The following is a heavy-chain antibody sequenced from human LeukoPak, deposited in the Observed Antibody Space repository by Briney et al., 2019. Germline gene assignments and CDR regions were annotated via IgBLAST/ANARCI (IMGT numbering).Heavy chain of an antibody. CDR2: ISGSGGST. CDR3: AKELQNYGDLDY. CDR1: GFTFSDHY. D-gene: IGHD4-17*01. Sequence: GGSLRLSCAASGFTFSDHYMDWVRQAPGKGLEWVSAISGSGGSTYYADSVKGRFTISRDNSKNTLYLQMNSLRAEDTAVYYCAKELQNYGDLDYWGQGTLVTVSS. J-gene: IGHJ4*02. V-gene: IGHV3-23*01.